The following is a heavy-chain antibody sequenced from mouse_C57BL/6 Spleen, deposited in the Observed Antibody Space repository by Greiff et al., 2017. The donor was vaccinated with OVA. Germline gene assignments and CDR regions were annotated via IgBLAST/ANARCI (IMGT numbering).Heavy chain of an antibody. CDR1: GYTFTDYY. V-gene: IGHV1-19*01. D-gene: IGHD3-3*01. J-gene: IGHJ2*01. Sequence: VQLQQSGPVLVKPGASVKMSCKASGYTFTDYYMNWVKQSHGKSLEWIGVINPYNGGTSYNQKFKGKATLTVDTSSSTAYMELNSLTSADSAVYYCARGGTFDYWGQGTTLTVSS. CDR3: ARGGTFDY. CDR2: INPYNGGT.